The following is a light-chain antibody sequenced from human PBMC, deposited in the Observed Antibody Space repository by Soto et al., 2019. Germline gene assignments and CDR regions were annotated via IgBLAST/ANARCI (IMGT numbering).Light chain of an antibody. CDR2: GSS. CDR3: QKYNSAFLT. V-gene: IGKV1-27*01. J-gene: IGKJ4*01. Sequence: DIQMTQSPSSLSASVGDRVTSTCRASQGIDNYLAWYQQKPGKVPQLLIYGSSTLQSGVPARFSGSGSGTDFTLTISSLQPEDVAAYYCQKYNSAFLTFGGGTKADIK. CDR1: QGIDNY.